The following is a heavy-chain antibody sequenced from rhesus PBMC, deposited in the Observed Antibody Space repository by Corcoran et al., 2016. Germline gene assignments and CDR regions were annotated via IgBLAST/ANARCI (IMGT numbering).Heavy chain of an antibody. CDR3: ARGDSVNKGDLDY. V-gene: IGHV1-198*02. D-gene: IGHD1-20*01. CDR1: GFTFGSYA. CDR2: FIPLVGIT. Sequence: QGQLVQSGAEVKKPGAAVKVSCKASGFTFGSYASSWVRQAPGQGLEGMGVFIPLVGITNYAEKFQARLPSTADTSTSTAYMRRSGRRSEDTAVYYCARGDSVNKGDLDYWGQGVLVTVSS. J-gene: IGHJ4*01.